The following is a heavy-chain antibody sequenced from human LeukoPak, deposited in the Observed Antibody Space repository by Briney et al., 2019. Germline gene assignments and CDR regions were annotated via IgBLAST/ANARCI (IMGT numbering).Heavy chain of an antibody. Sequence: PSETLSLTCTVSGGSISSSSYYWGWIRQPPGKGLEWIGSIYYSGSTYYNPSLKSRVTISVDTSKNQFSLKLSSVTAADTAVYYCARKYSSSYCWFDPWGQGTLVTVSS. CDR1: GGSISSSSYY. CDR3: ARKYSSSYCWFDP. D-gene: IGHD6-6*01. CDR2: IYYSGST. J-gene: IGHJ5*02. V-gene: IGHV4-39*07.